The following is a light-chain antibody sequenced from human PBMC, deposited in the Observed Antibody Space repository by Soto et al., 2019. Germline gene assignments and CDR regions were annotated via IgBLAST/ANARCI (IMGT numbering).Light chain of an antibody. Sequence: QSVLTQPPSVSGAPGQRVTMSCTGSSSNIGAGYDVHWYQQLPGTAPKLLIYDNTNRPSGVPDRFSGSKSGTSASLAITGLQAEDEADYDCQSYDSSLSGSVFGGGTKLTVL. CDR3: QSYDSSLSGSV. J-gene: IGLJ2*01. V-gene: IGLV1-40*01. CDR1: SSNIGAGYD. CDR2: DNT.